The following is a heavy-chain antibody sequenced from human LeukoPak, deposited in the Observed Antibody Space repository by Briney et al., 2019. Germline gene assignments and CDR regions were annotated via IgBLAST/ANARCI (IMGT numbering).Heavy chain of an antibody. D-gene: IGHD3-10*01. CDR3: ARDRGELLWFGELLSNNPWGAFDI. CDR2: IYYSGRT. V-gene: IGHV4-59*01. CDR1: GGSIRSYY. J-gene: IGHJ3*02. Sequence: PPETLSLTSTDPGGSIRSYYWSWIRQPPGKGREWVGYIYYSGRTNYSPSLKSRVTISVDTSQNQFSLKLSSVTAADTAVYYCARDRGELLWFGELLSNNPWGAFDIWGQGTMVTVSS.